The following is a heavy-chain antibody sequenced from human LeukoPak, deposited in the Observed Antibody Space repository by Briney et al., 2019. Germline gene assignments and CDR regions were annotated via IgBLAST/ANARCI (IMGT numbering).Heavy chain of an antibody. Sequence: ASVRVSCKASGYTFSSYGITWVRQAPGQGLEWMGWISAYNGNTNYAQKIQDRVTMTTDTYTSTAYMELRRLRADDTAVYYFAREEYVWGSYRDVDYWGQGTLVTVSS. V-gene: IGHV1-18*01. CDR2: ISAYNGNT. J-gene: IGHJ4*02. CDR3: AREEYVWGSYRDVDY. CDR1: GYTFSSYG. D-gene: IGHD3-16*02.